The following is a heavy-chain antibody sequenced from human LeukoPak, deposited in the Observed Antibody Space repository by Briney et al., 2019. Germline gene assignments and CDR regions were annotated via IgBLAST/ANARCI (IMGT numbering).Heavy chain of an antibody. V-gene: IGHV3-15*01. D-gene: IGHD5-12*01. CDR3: TTDPGYRGLYYFDY. J-gene: IGHJ4*02. CDR2: IRSTNNGGTT. Sequence: KPGGSLRLSCTASGFPFTNACMSGVRRAPGEGLEWVGRIRSTNNGGTTDYAAPVRGRFSISRDDSKSTLYLQMNSRKTEDTAVYYCTTDPGYRGLYYFDYWGQGTLVTVSS. CDR1: GFPFTNAC.